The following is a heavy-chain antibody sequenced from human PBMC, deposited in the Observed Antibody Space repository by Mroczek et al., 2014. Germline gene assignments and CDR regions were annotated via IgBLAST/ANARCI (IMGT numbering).Heavy chain of an antibody. CDR3: TRAGFFDGDAFDI. V-gene: IGHV3-49*03. J-gene: IGHJ3*02. CDR2: IRSKAYGGTT. Sequence: VQLVQSGGGLVQPGRSLRLSCTASGFTFGDYAMSWFRQAPGKGLEWVGFIRSKAYGGTTEYAASVKGRFTISRDDSKSIAYLQMNSLKTEDTAVYYCTRAGFFDGDAFDIWGQGTMVTVSS. CDR1: GFTFGDYA. D-gene: IGHD6-25*01.